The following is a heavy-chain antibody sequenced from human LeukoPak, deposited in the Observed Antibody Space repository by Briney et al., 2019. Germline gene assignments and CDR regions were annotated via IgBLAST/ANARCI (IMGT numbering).Heavy chain of an antibody. J-gene: IGHJ4*02. CDR2: IIPIFGIA. CDR3: ARDPGRDGYNYLDY. V-gene: IGHV1-69*04. D-gene: IGHD5-24*01. Sequence: SVKVSCKASGGTFSSYAIGWVRQAPGQGLEWMGRIIPIFGIANYAQKFQGRVTITADKSTSTAYMELSSLRSEDTAVYYCARDPGRDGYNYLDYWGQGTLVTVSS. CDR1: GGTFSSYA.